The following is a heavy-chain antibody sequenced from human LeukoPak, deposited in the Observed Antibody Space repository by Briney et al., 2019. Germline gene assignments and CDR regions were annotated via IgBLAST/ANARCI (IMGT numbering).Heavy chain of an antibody. V-gene: IGHV3-21*06. CDR2: ISSISHYI. Sequence: GGSLRLSCAASGFTFSSYSMNWVRQAPGKGLEWVSTISSISHYIYYADSVKGRFAISRDNARNSLFLQMSSLRAEDTAVYYCMRDLSAGLPGGFDFWGQGTLVTVSS. D-gene: IGHD3-10*01. CDR1: GFTFSSYS. CDR3: MRDLSAGLPGGFDF. J-gene: IGHJ4*02.